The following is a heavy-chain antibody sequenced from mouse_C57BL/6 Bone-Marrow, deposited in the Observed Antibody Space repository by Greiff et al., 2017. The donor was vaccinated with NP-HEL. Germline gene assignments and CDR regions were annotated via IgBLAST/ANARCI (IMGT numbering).Heavy chain of an antibody. CDR3: VGEGVWLRRGYYFDD. V-gene: IGHV10-3*01. J-gene: IGHJ2*01. D-gene: IGHD2-2*01. CDR1: GFTFTTYA. Sequence: EVQLVESGGGLVQPKGSLKLSCAASGFTFTTYAMHWVRQAPGKGLEWVARIRSKSSNSATYYADSVKDRFTISRDYSQSMIYRQMNNLKTEDTAMDYCVGEGVWLRRGYYFDDWGKGTTLTVSS. CDR2: IRSKSSNSAT.